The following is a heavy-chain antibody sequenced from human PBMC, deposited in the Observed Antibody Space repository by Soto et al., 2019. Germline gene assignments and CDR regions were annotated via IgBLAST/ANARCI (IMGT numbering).Heavy chain of an antibody. V-gene: IGHV3-30-3*01. CDR3: ARGTRYCDWTGWFDP. J-gene: IGHJ5*02. Sequence: QVQLVESGGGVVQPGRSLRLSCAASGFTFSSYAMHWVRQAPGKGLEWVAVISYDGSNKYYADSVKGRFTISRDNSKNTLYLQMNSLRAEDTAVYYCARGTRYCDWTGWFDPLGQGTLVTVSS. CDR1: GFTFSSYA. D-gene: IGHD3-9*01. CDR2: ISYDGSNK.